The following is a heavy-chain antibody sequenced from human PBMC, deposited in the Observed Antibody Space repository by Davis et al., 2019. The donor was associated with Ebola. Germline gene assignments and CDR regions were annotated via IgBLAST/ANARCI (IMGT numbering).Heavy chain of an antibody. J-gene: IGHJ4*02. D-gene: IGHD3-9*01. CDR2: ISDDGKRQ. Sequence: PGGPLRLSCLTSGFIFTNYAMHWVRQTPDKGLEWVARISDDGKRQKYADSIKARFTISRDKSTNTVYLQMNSLRDDDSAVYYCARDRGNILGFDFWGRGALVKVSS. CDR3: ARDRGNILGFDF. CDR1: GFIFTNYA. V-gene: IGHV3-30*04.